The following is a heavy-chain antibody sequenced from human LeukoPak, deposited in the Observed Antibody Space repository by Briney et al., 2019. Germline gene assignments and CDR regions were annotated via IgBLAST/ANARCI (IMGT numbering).Heavy chain of an antibody. D-gene: IGHD6-13*01. V-gene: IGHV3-23*01. CDR2: ISGSGGST. Sequence: GGSLRLSCAASGFTFSSYAMSWVRQAPGKGLEWVSAISGSGGSTYYADSVKGRFTISRDSSKNTLYLQMNTLRAEDTAVYYCAKDPQLGPFDYWGQGTLVTVSS. J-gene: IGHJ4*02. CDR3: AKDPQLGPFDY. CDR1: GFTFSSYA.